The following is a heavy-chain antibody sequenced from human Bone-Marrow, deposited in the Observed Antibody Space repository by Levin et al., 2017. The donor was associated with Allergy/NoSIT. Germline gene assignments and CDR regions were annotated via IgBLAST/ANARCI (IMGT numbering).Heavy chain of an antibody. D-gene: IGHD3-22*01. CDR1: GFTFSNAW. J-gene: IGHJ3*02. V-gene: IGHV3-15*01. CDR2: VKSKNNGGTT. CDR3: STENYYENSGYPRDSDDFDI. Sequence: GSLRLSCAASGFTFSNAWMNWIRQTPGKGLEWVGRVKSKNNGGTTDYAASVKGRFTVSRDDSKNMLYLQMNSLRNEDTAVYYCSTENYYENSGYPRDSDDFDIWGQGTMVTVST.